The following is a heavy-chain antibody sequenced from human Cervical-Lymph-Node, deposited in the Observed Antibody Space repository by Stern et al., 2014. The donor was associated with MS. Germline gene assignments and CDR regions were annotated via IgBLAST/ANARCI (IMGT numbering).Heavy chain of an antibody. CDR3: ARQEGSRHYGLDV. J-gene: IGHJ6*02. V-gene: IGHV5-51*01. D-gene: IGHD6-6*01. CDR2: IYPGDSDI. Sequence: EVQLVESGAAVKKSGESLKISCKGSGYSFPAYWIAWARQMPGKGLVWMGIIYPGDSDIRYSPAFQGQVTISADKSTRTAYLQWSSLKASDTAMYYCARQEGSRHYGLDVWGQGTTVTVSS. CDR1: GYSFPAYW.